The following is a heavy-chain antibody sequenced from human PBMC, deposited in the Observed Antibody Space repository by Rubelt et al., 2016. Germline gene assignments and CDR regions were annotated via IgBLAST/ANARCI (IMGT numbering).Heavy chain of an antibody. Sequence: QVQLQESGPGLVKPSETLSLTCTVSGGSISNYYWSWIRQPPGKGLEWIGYIYYSGSTNYNPSLKSRVPISVDTAKTQFSRKLGSVAAADTAGYYCAEYVWVTGSYDFDYWGQGALVTVS. D-gene: IGHD2-15*01. CDR1: GGSISNYY. J-gene: IGHJ4*02. V-gene: IGHV4-59*08. CDR2: IYYSGST. CDR3: AEYVWVTGSYDFDY.